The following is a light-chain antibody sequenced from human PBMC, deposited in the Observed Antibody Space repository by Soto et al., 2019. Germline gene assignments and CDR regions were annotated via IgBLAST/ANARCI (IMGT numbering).Light chain of an antibody. J-gene: IGKJ4*01. CDR1: QSLLHSNGYDS. CDR3: MQALQTPLT. Sequence: DIVVTQSPLSLPVTPGEPASISCRSSQSLLHSNGYDSLDWYLQKPGQSPQLLIYLGSNRASGVPDRFSGSGSGTDFTLKISRVEAEDVGVYYCMQALQTPLTFGGGTKVEIK. CDR2: LGS. V-gene: IGKV2-28*01.